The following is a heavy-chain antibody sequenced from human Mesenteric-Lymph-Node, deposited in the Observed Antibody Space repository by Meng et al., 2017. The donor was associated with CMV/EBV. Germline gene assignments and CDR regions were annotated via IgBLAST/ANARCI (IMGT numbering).Heavy chain of an antibody. CDR2: ISSSGSTI. V-gene: IGHV3-48*03. D-gene: IGHD2-2*01. CDR1: GFTFSSYE. CDR3: AGDIVVVPAAEEYGMDV. J-gene: IGHJ6*02. Sequence: GESLKISCAASGFTFSSYEMNWVRQAPGKGLEWVSYISSSGSTIYYADSVKGRFTISRDNAKNSLYLQMNSLRAEDTAVYYCAGDIVVVPAAEEYGMDVWGQGTTVTVSS.